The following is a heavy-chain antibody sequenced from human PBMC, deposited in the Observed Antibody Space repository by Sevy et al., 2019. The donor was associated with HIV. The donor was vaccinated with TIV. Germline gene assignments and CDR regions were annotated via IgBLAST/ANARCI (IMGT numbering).Heavy chain of an antibody. CDR3: ARYRSGGYFDY. D-gene: IGHD6-19*01. CDR2: INPNSGGT. V-gene: IGHV1-2*02. J-gene: IGHJ4*02. CDR1: GYTFTGYY. Sequence: ASVKVSCKASGYTFTGYYMHWVRQAPGQGLEWMGWINPNSGGTNYAQKFQGRFTMTRETSISTAYMELSRLGSDDTAVYYCARYRSGGYFDYWGQGTLVTVSS.